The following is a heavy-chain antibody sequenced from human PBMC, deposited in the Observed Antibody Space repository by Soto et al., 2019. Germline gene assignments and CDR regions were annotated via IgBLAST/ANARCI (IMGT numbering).Heavy chain of an antibody. CDR3: ARDRGTWQGGPEDYYYGMDV. Sequence: ASVKVSCKASGYTFTSYGISWVRQAPGQGLEWMGWISAYNGNTNYAQKLQGRVTMTTDTSTSTAYMELRSLRSDDTAVYYCARDRGTWQGGPEDYYYGMDVWGQGTTVTVSS. V-gene: IGHV1-18*01. CDR2: ISAYNGNT. CDR1: GYTFTSYG. J-gene: IGHJ6*02. D-gene: IGHD1-1*01.